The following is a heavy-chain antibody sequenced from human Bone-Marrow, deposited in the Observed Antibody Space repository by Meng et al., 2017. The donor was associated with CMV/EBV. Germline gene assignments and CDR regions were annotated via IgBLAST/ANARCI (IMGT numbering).Heavy chain of an antibody. CDR2: IYHSGST. CDR3: ARNTLYYDFWSGYYDYYGMDV. CDR1: GYSISSGYY. Sequence: SETLSLTCTVSGYSISSGYYWGWIRQPPGKGLEWIGSIYHSGSTYYNPSLKSRVTISVDTSKNQFSLKLSSVTAADTAVYYCARNTLYYDFWSGYYDYYGMDVWGQGTTVTVSS. J-gene: IGHJ6*02. V-gene: IGHV4-38-2*02. D-gene: IGHD3-3*01.